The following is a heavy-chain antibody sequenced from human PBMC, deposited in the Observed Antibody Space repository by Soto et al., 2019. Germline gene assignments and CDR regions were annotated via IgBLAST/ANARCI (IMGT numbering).Heavy chain of an antibody. CDR2: ISGSCGST. CDR3: AKDRWESYMGCSGGSCYRDAFDI. CDR1: GFTFSSYA. V-gene: IGHV3-23*01. D-gene: IGHD2-15*01. J-gene: IGHJ3*02. Sequence: PGGSLRLSCAASGFTFSSYAMSWVRQAPGKGLEWVSAISGSCGSTYYADSVKGRFTISRDNSKNTLYLQMNSLRAEDTAVYYCAKDRWESYMGCSGGSCYRDAFDIWGQGTMVTVSS.